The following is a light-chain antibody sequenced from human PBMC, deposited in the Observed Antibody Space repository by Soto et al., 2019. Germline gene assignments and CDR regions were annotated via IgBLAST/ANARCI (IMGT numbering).Light chain of an antibody. Sequence: QSVLTQPASVSGSPGQSITICCTGTSSDVGRYNLVSWYQQHPGKAPKLLIYEVNKRPSGVSSRFSGSKSRNTASLTISGLQAEDEADYYCCTYAGLYVFGIGTKVTV. J-gene: IGLJ1*01. CDR3: CTYAGLYV. V-gene: IGLV2-23*02. CDR2: EVN. CDR1: SSDVGRYNL.